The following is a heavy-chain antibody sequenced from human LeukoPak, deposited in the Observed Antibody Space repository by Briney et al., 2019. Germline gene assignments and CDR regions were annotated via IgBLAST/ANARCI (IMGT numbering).Heavy chain of an antibody. J-gene: IGHJ4*02. D-gene: IGHD4-17*01. CDR2: ISGSGGST. CDR3: AKLPTRGTVTTWFDY. Sequence: SGGSLRLSCAASGFTFSSYAMSWVRQAPGKGLEWVSAISGSGGSTYYADSVKGRFTISRDNSKNTLYLQMNSLRAEDTAVYYCAKLPTRGTVTTWFDYWGQGTLVTVSS. V-gene: IGHV3-23*01. CDR1: GFTFSSYA.